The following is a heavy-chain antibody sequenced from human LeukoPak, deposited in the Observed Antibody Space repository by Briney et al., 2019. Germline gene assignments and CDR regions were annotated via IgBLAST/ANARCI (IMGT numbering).Heavy chain of an antibody. J-gene: IGHJ4*02. CDR3: AKDLSVFGLSYFDY. D-gene: IGHD2/OR15-2a*01. CDR2: TSGSGRST. CDR1: GFTLASYA. V-gene: IGHV3-23*01. Sequence: GGSLRLSCAASGFTLASYAMSWVRQAPGKGLEWGSTTSGSGRSTHYAASVKGRFTISRVNSKNTLYLQMSSLRAEDTAIYYCAKDLSVFGLSYFDYWGQGTLVTVSS.